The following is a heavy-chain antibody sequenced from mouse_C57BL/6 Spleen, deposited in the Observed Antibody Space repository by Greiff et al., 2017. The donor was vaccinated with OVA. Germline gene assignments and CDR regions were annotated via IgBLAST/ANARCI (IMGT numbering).Heavy chain of an antibody. Sequence: QVQLQQSGPELVKPGASVKISCKASGYAFSSSWMNWVKQRPGKGLEWIGRIYPGDGDKHDNGKFKGKATLTADKSSSTAYMQLSSLTSEDSAVYFWAGGGYDTYAMDYWGQGTSVTVSS. CDR3: AGGGYDTYAMDY. CDR1: GYAFSSSW. J-gene: IGHJ4*01. V-gene: IGHV1-82*01. CDR2: IYPGDGDK. D-gene: IGHD2-2*01.